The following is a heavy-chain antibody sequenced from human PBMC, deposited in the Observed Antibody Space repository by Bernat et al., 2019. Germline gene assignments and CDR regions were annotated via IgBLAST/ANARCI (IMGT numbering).Heavy chain of an antibody. CDR3: ARDGRMGSSSWYSIFDY. D-gene: IGHD6-13*01. V-gene: IGHV3-30*04. CDR1: DFTNTFP. J-gene: IGHJ4*02. Sequence: QVQLVESGGGVVQPGGSLRLSCAASDFTNTFPMHWVRQAPGKGLECVAVISSDGKTKYYADSVEGRFTISRDHSKNTLYLQMNSLRPEDTAVYYCARDGRMGSSSWYSIFDYWGQGTLVTVSS. CDR2: ISSDGKTK.